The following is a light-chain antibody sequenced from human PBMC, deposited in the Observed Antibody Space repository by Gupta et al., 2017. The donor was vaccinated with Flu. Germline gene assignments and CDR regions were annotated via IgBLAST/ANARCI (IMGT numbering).Light chain of an antibody. CDR2: ESY. Sequence: EVVLTQSPDTLSLSPGERATLSCRASQNVDRSYLAWYQQKPGQAPRVLIYESYTRATGIPDRFSGSGSGTEFTLTISRREPEDFAVYYCQHEHYSPWTFGQGTKVEIK. J-gene: IGKJ1*01. V-gene: IGKV3D-20*02. CDR3: QHEHYSPWT. CDR1: QNVDRSY.